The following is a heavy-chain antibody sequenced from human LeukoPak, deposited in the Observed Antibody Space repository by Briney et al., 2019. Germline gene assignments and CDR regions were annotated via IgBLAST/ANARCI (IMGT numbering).Heavy chain of an antibody. CDR1: GFTVSSDY. Sequence: GGSLRLSCAASGFTVSSDYMTWVRQAPGKGLEWVSVIYSGGTTSYADSVKGRFTISRDDSKNTLFLQMNSLTAEDTAVYYCARAPGGASYPLDFWGQGTLVTVSS. J-gene: IGHJ4*02. D-gene: IGHD2-2*01. CDR3: ARAPGGASYPLDF. CDR2: IYSGGTT. V-gene: IGHV3-53*01.